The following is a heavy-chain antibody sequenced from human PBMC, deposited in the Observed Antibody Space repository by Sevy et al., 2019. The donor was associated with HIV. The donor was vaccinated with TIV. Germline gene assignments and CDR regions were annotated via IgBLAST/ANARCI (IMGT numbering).Heavy chain of an antibody. J-gene: IGHJ5*02. CDR3: ALDRATMIRGVIINRWFDP. Sequence: GGSLRLSCAASGFTFSSYWMSWVRQAPGKGLEWEANIKQDGSEKYYVDSVKGRFTISRDNAKNSLYLQMNSLRAEDTAVYYCALDRATMIRGVIINRWFDPWGQGTLVTVSS. CDR2: IKQDGSEK. D-gene: IGHD3-10*01. V-gene: IGHV3-7*01. CDR1: GFTFSSYW.